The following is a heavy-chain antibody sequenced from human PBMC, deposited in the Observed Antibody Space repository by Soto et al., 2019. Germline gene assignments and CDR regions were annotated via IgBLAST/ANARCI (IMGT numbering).Heavy chain of an antibody. D-gene: IGHD2-15*01. CDR1: GFTFSSYA. V-gene: IGHV3-23*01. CDR3: AKGGSYCSGGSCYVDY. Sequence: EVQLLESGGGLVQPGWSLRLSCAASGFTFSSYARSWVLQAAGKGLEWVSTISGSGGSTYYADSVKSRFTISRDNSKNTQYLQMNSLRAEDTAVYYCAKGGSYCSGGSCYVDYWGQGTLVTVSS. CDR2: ISGSGGST. J-gene: IGHJ4*02.